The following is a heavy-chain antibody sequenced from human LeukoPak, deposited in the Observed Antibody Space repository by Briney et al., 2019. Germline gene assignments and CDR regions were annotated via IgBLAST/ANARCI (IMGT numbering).Heavy chain of an antibody. Sequence: ASVKVSCKASGGTFSSYAISWVRQAPGQGLEWMGGLIPIFGTANYAQKFQGRVTITADESTSTAYMELSSLRSEDTAVYYCARDEGGGYNQWDYWGQGTLVTVSS. D-gene: IGHD5-24*01. V-gene: IGHV1-69*01. CDR3: ARDEGGGYNQWDY. CDR1: GGTFSSYA. J-gene: IGHJ4*02. CDR2: LIPIFGTA.